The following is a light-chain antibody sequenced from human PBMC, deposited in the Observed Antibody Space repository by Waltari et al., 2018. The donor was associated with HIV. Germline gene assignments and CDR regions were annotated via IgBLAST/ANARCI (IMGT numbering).Light chain of an antibody. CDR3: AAWDASQSVV. V-gene: IGLV1-47*01. J-gene: IGLJ2*01. CDR2: TNK. Sequence: QSVLPQPPSASGTPGPRVTISCSGSSSNIGSNYVYWYQQLPGTAPKLLIYTNKQRPSGVPDRFSGSKSGTSASLAINGLRSEDEADYYCAAWDASQSVVFGGGTKLTVL. CDR1: SSNIGSNY.